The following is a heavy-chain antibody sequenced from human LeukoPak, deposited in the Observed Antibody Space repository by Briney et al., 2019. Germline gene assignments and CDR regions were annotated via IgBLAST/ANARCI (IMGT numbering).Heavy chain of an antibody. CDR3: VVDTAMSKAY. J-gene: IGHJ4*02. CDR2: IYHSGST. CDR1: GYSISSGYY. D-gene: IGHD5-18*01. Sequence: KPSETLSLTCAVSGYSISSGYYWGWIRQPPGKGLEWIGSIYHSGSTYYNPSLKSRVTISVDTSKNQFSLKLSSVTAADTAVYYCVVDTAMSKAYWGQGTLVTVSS. V-gene: IGHV4-38-2*01.